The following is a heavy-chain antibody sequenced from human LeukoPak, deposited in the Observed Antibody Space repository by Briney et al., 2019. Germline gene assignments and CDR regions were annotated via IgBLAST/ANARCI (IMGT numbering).Heavy chain of an antibody. CDR3: ARDSILWFGESNYYYYGMDV. CDR1: GFTFSSYE. J-gene: IGHJ6*04. Sequence: GGSLRLSCAASGFTFSSYEMNWVRQAPGKGLEWVSYISSSGSTIYYADSVKGRFTISRDNTKNSLYLQMNSLRPEDTAVYYCARDSILWFGESNYYYYGMDVWGKGTTVTVPS. V-gene: IGHV3-48*03. D-gene: IGHD3-10*01. CDR2: ISSSGSTI.